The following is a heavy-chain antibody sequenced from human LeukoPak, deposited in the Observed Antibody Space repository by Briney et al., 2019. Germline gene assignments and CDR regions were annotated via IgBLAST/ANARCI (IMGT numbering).Heavy chain of an antibody. CDR3: ARDKTTGTTKDAFDI. Sequence: SETLSLTCTVSGGSISSGGYYWSWIRQHPGKGLEWIGYIYYSGSTYYNPSLKSRVTISVVTSKNQFSLKLSSVTAADTAVYYCARDKTTGTTKDAFDIWGQGTMVTVSS. V-gene: IGHV4-31*03. CDR1: GGSISSGGYY. J-gene: IGHJ3*02. D-gene: IGHD1-1*01. CDR2: IYYSGST.